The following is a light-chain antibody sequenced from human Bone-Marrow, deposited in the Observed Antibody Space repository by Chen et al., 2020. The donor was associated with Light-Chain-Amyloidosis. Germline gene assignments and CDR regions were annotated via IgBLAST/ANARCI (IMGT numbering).Light chain of an antibody. CDR1: NIGSTS. V-gene: IGLV3-21*02. CDR2: DDS. J-gene: IGLJ3*02. Sequence: SYVLTQPSSVAVAPGQTATISCGGNNIGSTSVHWYQQTPGQATLLVAYDDSDRPSGIPERLSGANSGNTATLTISRVEAGDEADYCCQVWDRSSDRPVFGGGTKLTVL. CDR3: QVWDRSSDRPV.